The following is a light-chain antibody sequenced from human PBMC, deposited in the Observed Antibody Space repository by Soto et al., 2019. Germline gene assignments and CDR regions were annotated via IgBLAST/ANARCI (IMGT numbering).Light chain of an antibody. CDR3: QHYDIYGRLT. CDR2: DAS. CDR1: QTINNL. J-gene: IGKJ3*01. V-gene: IGKV1-5*01. Sequence: DIQMTQSPSTLSASVGDTVTITCRTSQTINNLLAWYQKKPGKAPGTLIFDASTVNHGVPSRFSGSRSGTDFTLTIIDLQPDDFATYYCQHYDIYGRLTFGPGTTVDIK.